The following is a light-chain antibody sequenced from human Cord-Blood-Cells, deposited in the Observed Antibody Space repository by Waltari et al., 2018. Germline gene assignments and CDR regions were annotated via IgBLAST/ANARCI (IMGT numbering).Light chain of an antibody. CDR3: QHYGSSPLFT. V-gene: IGKV3-20*01. Sequence: EIVLTQSPGTLSLSPGERATLSCRASQSVSSSYLAWYQQKPGQAPRLLIYGASSSATGIPDRFSDSGAGTDFTLTISRLGPEEFAVYYCQHYGSSPLFTFGPGTKVDIK. J-gene: IGKJ3*01. CDR2: GAS. CDR1: QSVSSSY.